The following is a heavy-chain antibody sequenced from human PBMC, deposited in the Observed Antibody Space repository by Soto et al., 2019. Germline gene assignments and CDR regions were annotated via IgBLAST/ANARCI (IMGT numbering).Heavy chain of an antibody. CDR3: ARDLSSSRLAGSFEGVGDY. J-gene: IGHJ4*02. CDR2: ISAYNGNT. D-gene: IGHD6-13*01. Sequence: QVQLVQSGAEVKKPGASVKVSCKASGYTFTSYGISWVRQAPGQGLEWMGWISAYNGNTNYAQKLQGRVTMTTDTSTSTAYMELRSLRSDDTAVYYCARDLSSSRLAGSFEGVGDYWVQGTLVTVSS. V-gene: IGHV1-18*01. CDR1: GYTFTSYG.